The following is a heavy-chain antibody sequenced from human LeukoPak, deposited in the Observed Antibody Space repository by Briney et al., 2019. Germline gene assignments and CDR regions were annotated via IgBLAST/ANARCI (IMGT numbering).Heavy chain of an antibody. CDR3: ARVEQLVTLDAFDI. D-gene: IGHD6-6*01. J-gene: IGHJ3*02. Sequence: ASVKVSCKASGYTFTSYGISWVRQAPGQGLEWMGWISAYNGNTNYAQKLQGRVTMTTDTSTSTAYMELRSLRSDDTAVYYCARVEQLVTLDAFDIWGQGTMVTVSS. V-gene: IGHV1-18*01. CDR1: GYTFTSYG. CDR2: ISAYNGNT.